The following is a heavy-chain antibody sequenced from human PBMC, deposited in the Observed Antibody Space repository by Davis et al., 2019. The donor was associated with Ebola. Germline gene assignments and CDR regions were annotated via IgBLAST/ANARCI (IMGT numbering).Heavy chain of an antibody. CDR3: ATSLYYYDSSGYYPDY. Sequence: GESLKISCKASGYSFTTYWIVWVRQMPGKGLECMGIIFPGDSDTRYSPSFQGQVTISADKSINTAYLQWSSLKASDTAMYYCATSLYYYDSSGYYPDYWGQGTLVTVSS. V-gene: IGHV5-51*01. CDR1: GYSFTTYW. J-gene: IGHJ4*02. CDR2: IFPGDSDT. D-gene: IGHD3-22*01.